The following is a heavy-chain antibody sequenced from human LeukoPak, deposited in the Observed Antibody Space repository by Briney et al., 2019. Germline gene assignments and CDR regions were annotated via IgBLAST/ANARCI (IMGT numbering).Heavy chain of an antibody. V-gene: IGHV4-59*01. D-gene: IGHD1-26*01. Sequence: SETLSLTCTVSGGSISSYYWSWIRQPPGKGLEWIGYIYYSGSTNYNPSLKSRVTISVDTSKNQLSLKLSSVTAADTAVYYCARGQGGQYFDYWGQGTLVTVSS. J-gene: IGHJ4*02. CDR2: IYYSGST. CDR1: GGSISSYY. CDR3: ARGQGGQYFDY.